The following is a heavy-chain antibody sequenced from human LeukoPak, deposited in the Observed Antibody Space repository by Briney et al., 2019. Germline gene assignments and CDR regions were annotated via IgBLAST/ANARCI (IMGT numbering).Heavy chain of an antibody. CDR2: LHADGSEM. CDR3: ARGGYSFDY. J-gene: IGHJ4*02. CDR1: GYSLSGYW. V-gene: IGHV3-7*01. D-gene: IGHD5-12*01. Sequence: PGGSLRLSCAASGYSLSGYWMTWVRQAPGKGPEWVARLHADGSEMYYVDSVKGRFTISRDNAKNSLYLQVNSLRVEDTAVYYCARGGYSFDYLGQGTLVTVSS.